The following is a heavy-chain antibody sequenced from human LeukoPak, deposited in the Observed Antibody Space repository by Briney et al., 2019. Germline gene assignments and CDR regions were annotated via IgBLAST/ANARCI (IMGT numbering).Heavy chain of an antibody. Sequence: GWSLTVSCLASGFTFSSYAMHWVRQAPGQELEKVSASSSNGGSTYYANSVKGRFTISRYNSKNTLYLQMGRLRAEDMAVYYCARAKLTTVTHALYFDYWGQGTLVTVSS. J-gene: IGHJ4*02. CDR1: GFTFSSYA. CDR2: SSSNGGST. CDR3: ARAKLTTVTHALYFDY. D-gene: IGHD4-17*01. V-gene: IGHV3-64*01.